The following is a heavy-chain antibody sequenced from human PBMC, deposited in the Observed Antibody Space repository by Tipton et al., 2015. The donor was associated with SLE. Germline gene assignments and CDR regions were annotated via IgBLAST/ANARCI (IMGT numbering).Heavy chain of an antibody. CDR1: GYSISSGYY. V-gene: IGHV4-38-2*01. CDR3: ARGDGYNFDY. Sequence: TLSLTCAVSGYSISSGYYWGWIRQPPGKGLEWIGSIYHSGSTFYNPSLKSRVTISVDTSKNQLSLKLSSVTAADTAVYYCARGDGYNFDYWGEGTLVTVSS. D-gene: IGHD5-24*01. CDR2: IYHSGST. J-gene: IGHJ4*02.